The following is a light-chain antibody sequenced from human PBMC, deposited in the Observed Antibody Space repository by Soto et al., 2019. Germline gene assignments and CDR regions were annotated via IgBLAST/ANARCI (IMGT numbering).Light chain of an antibody. CDR2: GTT. Sequence: EIVLTQSPGTVALSPGQRATLSCRASQSDINYVAWYQQKPGLPPRLIIYGTTRRATGIPDRFSGSGSGTDFTLTINRVEPEDFAVYYCQQYGSSPFTFGQGTKLQIK. V-gene: IGKV3-20*01. CDR3: QQYGSSPFT. CDR1: QSDINY. J-gene: IGKJ2*01.